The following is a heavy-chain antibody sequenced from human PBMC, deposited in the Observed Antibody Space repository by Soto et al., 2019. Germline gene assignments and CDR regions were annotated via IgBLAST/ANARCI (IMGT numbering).Heavy chain of an antibody. CDR1: GASISSGDYY. D-gene: IGHD5-12*01. CDR2: IYYSGST. CDR3: ARDGGGYAGPGYHYGLDV. J-gene: IGHJ6*02. Sequence: KPSETLSLTCTVSGASISSGDYYWSWIRQPPGKGLEWIGYIYYSGSTYYHPSLQSRVTISIDASKNQFSLKLRSVTAADTAMYYCARDGGGYAGPGYHYGLDVWGQGTTVTVSS. V-gene: IGHV4-30-4*01.